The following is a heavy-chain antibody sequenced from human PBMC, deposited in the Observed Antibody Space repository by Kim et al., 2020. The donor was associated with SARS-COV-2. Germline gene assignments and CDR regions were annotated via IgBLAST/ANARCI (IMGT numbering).Heavy chain of an antibody. CDR3: ARLLWFGESWFDP. J-gene: IGHJ5*02. V-gene: IGHV4-4*02. D-gene: IGHD3-10*01. Sequence: NYNPSPKSRVTISVDKSKNQFSLKLSSVTAADTAVYYCARLLWFGESWFDPWGQGALVTVSS.